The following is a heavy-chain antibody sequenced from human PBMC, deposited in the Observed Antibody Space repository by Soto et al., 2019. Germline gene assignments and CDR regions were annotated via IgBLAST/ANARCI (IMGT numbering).Heavy chain of an antibody. CDR1: GYSFTSYW. Sequence: GESLKISCKGSGYSFTSYWIGWVRQMPGKGLEWMGIIYPGDSDTRYSPSFQGQVTISADKSISTAYLQWSSLKASDTAVYYCARHAGVQQWLAPGDYYYYGMDVWGQGTTVTVSS. D-gene: IGHD6-19*01. V-gene: IGHV5-51*01. CDR3: ARHAGVQQWLAPGDYYYYGMDV. J-gene: IGHJ6*02. CDR2: IYPGDSDT.